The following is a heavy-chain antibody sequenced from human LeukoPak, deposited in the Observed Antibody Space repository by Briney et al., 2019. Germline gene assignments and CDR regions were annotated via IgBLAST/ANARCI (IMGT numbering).Heavy chain of an antibody. J-gene: IGHJ3*02. V-gene: IGHV1-2*02. D-gene: IGHD7-27*01. CDR2: INPNSGGT. CDR3: ARELGRNAFDI. CDR1: GYTFTDNH. Sequence: ASVKVSCKASGYTFTDNHMYWIRQAPGQGPECMGWINPNSGGTNYAQKFQGRITMTRDASISTAYMELSRLTSDDTAIYFCARELGRNAFDIWGQGTMVTVSP.